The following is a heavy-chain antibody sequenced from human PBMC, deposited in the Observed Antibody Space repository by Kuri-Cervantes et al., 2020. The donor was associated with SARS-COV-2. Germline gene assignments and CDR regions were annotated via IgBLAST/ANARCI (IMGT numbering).Heavy chain of an antibody. CDR3: ARRAMVRGMYYFDY. CDR1: GFTFSGSG. V-gene: IGHV3-73*01. J-gene: IGHJ4*02. CDR2: IRSKDKNSAT. D-gene: IGHD3-10*01. Sequence: GGSLRLSCVASGFTFSGSGMRWVRQASGKGLEWVGRIRSKDKNSATAYAVSLKGRFTISRDDAKNTAYLQMNSLETEDTAVYYCARRAMVRGMYYFDYWGQGTLVTVSS.